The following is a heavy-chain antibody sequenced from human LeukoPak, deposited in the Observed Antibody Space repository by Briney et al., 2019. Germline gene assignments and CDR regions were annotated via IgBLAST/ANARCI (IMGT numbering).Heavy chain of an antibody. J-gene: IGHJ6*03. V-gene: IGHV4-30-4*07. CDR1: GGSISSGGYS. D-gene: IGHD6-19*01. CDR2: IYYSGST. CDR3: ARMVSSGWYNYYYYYMDV. Sequence: SETLSLTCAVSGGSISSGGYSWSWIRQPPGKGLEWIGYIYYSGSTYYNPSLKSRVTISVDTSKNQFSLKLSSVTAADTAVYYCARMVSSGWYNYYYYYMDVWGKGTTVTISS.